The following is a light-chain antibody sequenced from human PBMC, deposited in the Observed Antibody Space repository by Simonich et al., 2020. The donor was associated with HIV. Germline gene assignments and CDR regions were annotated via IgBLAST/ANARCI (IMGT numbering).Light chain of an antibody. CDR3: QQYYSTPLT. CDR2: WAS. Sequence: DIVMTQSPDSLAVSLGERATINCKSSQNVLYSSNNKNYLAWYQQKPGQPPKLLIYWASTRESGVPDRFSGCGSGTDFTLTISSLQAEDVAVYYCQQYYSTPLTFGGGTKVEIK. CDR1: QNVLYSSNNKNY. V-gene: IGKV4-1*01. J-gene: IGKJ4*01.